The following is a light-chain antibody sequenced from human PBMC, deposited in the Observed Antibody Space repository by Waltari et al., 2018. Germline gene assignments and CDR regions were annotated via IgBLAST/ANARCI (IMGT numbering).Light chain of an antibody. CDR3: QQYNSWPLT. Sequence: EIVMTQSPATLSVYPGERATLSCRASQGVSNNLAWFQQNPGQAPRLLIYGAPTRAAGIPARFSGSGSWADFTLTISSLQSEDFALYYCQQYNSWPLTFGGGTKVEIK. CDR1: QGVSNN. V-gene: IGKV3-15*01. J-gene: IGKJ4*01. CDR2: GAP.